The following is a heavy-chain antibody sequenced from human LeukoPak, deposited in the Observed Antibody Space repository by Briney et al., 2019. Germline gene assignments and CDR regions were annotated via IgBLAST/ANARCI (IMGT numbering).Heavy chain of an antibody. J-gene: IGHJ4*02. D-gene: IGHD6-19*01. CDR3: ATGYNSGWSDY. Sequence: SETLSLICTVSGGFISSYYWNWLRQPPGKGLEWIGYIHYSGRSKYNPSLKSRVTMSVDTPKNQFSLKLSSVTAADTAVYYCATGYNSGWSDYWGPGTLVTVSS. CDR1: GGFISSYY. V-gene: IGHV4-59*01. CDR2: IHYSGRS.